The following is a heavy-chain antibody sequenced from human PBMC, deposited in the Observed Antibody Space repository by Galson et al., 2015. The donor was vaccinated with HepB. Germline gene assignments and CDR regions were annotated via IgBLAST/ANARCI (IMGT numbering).Heavy chain of an antibody. Sequence: SLRLSCAASGFTFSGYYMSWIRQAPGKGLEWVSYISSSSSYTNYANSVKGRFTISRDNAKNSLYLQMNSLRAEDTAVYYCARAPNRGQWLVQIWFDPWGQGTLVTVSS. CDR3: ARAPNRGQWLVQIWFDP. CDR1: GFTFSGYY. J-gene: IGHJ5*02. D-gene: IGHD6-19*01. CDR2: ISSSSSYT. V-gene: IGHV3-11*06.